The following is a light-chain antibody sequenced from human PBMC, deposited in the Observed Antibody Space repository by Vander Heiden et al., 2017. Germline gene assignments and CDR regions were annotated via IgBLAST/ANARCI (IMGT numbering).Light chain of an antibody. V-gene: IGKV1-33*01. CDR1: QDIRHY. CDR2: DAY. J-gene: IGKJ5*01. Sequence: DVQLTQSPSALSASVGDRVTITCQASQDIRHYLNWYQQKVGKAPQLLISDAYDLQTGVPTRFSGDRSGTHFTFTISSLQPEDIATYYCQQYDDFPLTFGQGTRLDI. CDR3: QQYDDFPLT.